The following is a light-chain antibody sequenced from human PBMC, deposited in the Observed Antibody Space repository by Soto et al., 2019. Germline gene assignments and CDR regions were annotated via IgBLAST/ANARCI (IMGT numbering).Light chain of an antibody. Sequence: EIVLTQSPGTLSLSPGERATLSCRASQSVSSSYLAWYQQKPGQSPRHLIYGASSRATAIPDRFSGSGSGTEFTLTISRLEPEDFEVYYCQQYGSSVTFGGGPKVEIK. CDR3: QQYGSSVT. CDR2: GAS. CDR1: QSVSSSY. V-gene: IGKV3-20*01. J-gene: IGKJ4*01.